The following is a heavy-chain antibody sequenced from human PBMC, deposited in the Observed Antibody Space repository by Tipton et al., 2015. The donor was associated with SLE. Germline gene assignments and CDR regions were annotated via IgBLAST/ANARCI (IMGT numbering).Heavy chain of an antibody. CDR1: GGSFSGYY. J-gene: IGHJ6*03. V-gene: IGHV4-34*01. Sequence: TLALTCAVYGGSFSGYYWSWIRQPPGKGLEWIGEINHSGSTNYNPSLKSRVTISVDTSKNQFSLKLSSVTAADTAVYYCARVGVTLYYYYMDVWGKGTTVTVSS. CDR3: ARVGVTLYYYYMDV. CDR2: INHSGST. D-gene: IGHD3-16*01.